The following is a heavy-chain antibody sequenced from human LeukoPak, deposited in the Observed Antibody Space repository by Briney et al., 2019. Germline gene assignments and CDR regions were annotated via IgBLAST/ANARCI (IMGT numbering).Heavy chain of an antibody. V-gene: IGHV3-21*01. J-gene: IGHJ4*02. CDR3: ARAIAVTGTYYFDY. Sequence: GGSLRLSCAASGFTFSDYTMYRVRQAPGKGLEWVSSIGSVTTYIYYADSVKGRFTISRDNAKNSLSLQMNSLRAEDTAVYYCARAIAVTGTYYFDYWGQGTLVTVSS. CDR1: GFTFSDYT. CDR2: IGSVTTYI. D-gene: IGHD6-19*01.